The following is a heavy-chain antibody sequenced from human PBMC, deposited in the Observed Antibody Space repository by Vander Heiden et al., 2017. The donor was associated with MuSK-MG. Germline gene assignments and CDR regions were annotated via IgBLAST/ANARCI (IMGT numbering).Heavy chain of an antibody. V-gene: IGHV3-66*01. J-gene: IGHJ4*02. CDR2: IYSGGST. Sequence: EVQLVESGGGWVQPGGSLRLSCAAYGFTVSSNYMSWVRQAPGKGLEWVSVIYSGGSTYYADAVKGRFTISRDNSKNTMYLQLNRMSAEDTAVYYCARVDGIDRSGWHYWGQGTLVTVSS. CDR1: GFTVSSNY. D-gene: IGHD6-19*01. CDR3: ARVDGIDRSGWHY.